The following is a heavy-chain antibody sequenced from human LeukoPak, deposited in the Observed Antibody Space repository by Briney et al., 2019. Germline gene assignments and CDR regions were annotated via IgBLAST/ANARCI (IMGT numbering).Heavy chain of an antibody. Sequence: ASVKVSCKVSGYTLTELSMHWVRQAPGKGLEWMGGFDPEDGETIYAQKFQGRVTMTGDTSTDTAYMELSSLRSEDTAVYYCATDRGSSWYALGYWGQGTLVTVSS. CDR2: FDPEDGET. CDR1: GYTLTELS. J-gene: IGHJ4*02. D-gene: IGHD6-13*01. CDR3: ATDRGSSWYALGY. V-gene: IGHV1-24*01.